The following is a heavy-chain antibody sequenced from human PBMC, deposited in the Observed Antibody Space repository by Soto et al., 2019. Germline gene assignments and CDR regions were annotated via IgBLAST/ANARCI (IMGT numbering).Heavy chain of an antibody. J-gene: IGHJ4*02. CDR1: GYTFTSYY. V-gene: IGHV1-46*01. D-gene: IGHD3-10*01. Sequence: GASVKVSCKASGYTFTSYYMRWVRQAPGQGLEWMGIINPSGGSTSYAQKFQGRVTMTRDTSKNQFSLKLSAVTTADTAVYYCATRPPGGPYRGVFDYWSQGTLVTVSS. CDR3: ATRPPGGPYRGVFDY. CDR2: INPSGGST.